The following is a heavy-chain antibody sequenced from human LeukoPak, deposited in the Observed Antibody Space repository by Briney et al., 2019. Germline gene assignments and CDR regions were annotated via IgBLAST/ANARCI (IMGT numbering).Heavy chain of an antibody. CDR2: ISSSGYYI. CDR1: RFSFRRYT. D-gene: IGHD6-6*01. Sequence: GGSLRLSCAASRFSFRRYTMNWVRQSPGKGLEWVSSISSSGYYIYYADSVKGRFTISRDNAKNSLYLQMNSLRAEDTAVYYCARDLVSRSNYWGQGTPVTVSS. CDR3: ARDLVSRSNY. V-gene: IGHV3-21*01. J-gene: IGHJ4*02.